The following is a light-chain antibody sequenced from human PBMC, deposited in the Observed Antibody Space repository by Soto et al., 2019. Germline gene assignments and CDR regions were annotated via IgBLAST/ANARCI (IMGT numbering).Light chain of an antibody. CDR3: QQYSTHSWT. J-gene: IGKJ1*01. Sequence: DSQMTQSPSTLSGSVGDRVTITCRASQSISDWLAWYQQKPGMAPKLLISDASSFQSGVPSRFTGGGSGTEFTLTISNLQPDDFASYYCQQYSTHSWTFGQGTKVDIK. CDR2: DAS. V-gene: IGKV1-5*01. CDR1: QSISDW.